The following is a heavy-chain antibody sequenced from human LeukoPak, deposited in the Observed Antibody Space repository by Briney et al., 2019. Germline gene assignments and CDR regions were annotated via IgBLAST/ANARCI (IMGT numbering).Heavy chain of an antibody. D-gene: IGHD4-17*01. J-gene: IGHJ5*02. CDR3: ARVPDYGDHKTKSWFDP. CDR1: GYTFTNYA. CDR2: ISAYNGNT. Sequence: ASVKVSCKASGYTFTNYAINWVRQAPGQGLEWMGWISAYNGNTNYAQKLQGRVTMTTDTSTSTAYMELRSLRSDDTAVYYCARVPDYGDHKTKSWFDPWGQGTLVTVSS. V-gene: IGHV1-18*01.